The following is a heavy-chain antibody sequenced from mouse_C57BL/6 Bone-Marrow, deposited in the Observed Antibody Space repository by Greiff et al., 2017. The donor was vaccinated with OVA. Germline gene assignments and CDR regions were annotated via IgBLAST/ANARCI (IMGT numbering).Heavy chain of an antibody. CDR3: ARKGLRRSWFAY. D-gene: IGHD2-4*01. V-gene: IGHV5-6*02. J-gene: IGHJ3*01. CDR1: GFTFSSYG. CDR2: ISSGGSYT. Sequence: EVMLVESGGDLVKPGGSLKLSCAASGFTFSSYGMSWVRQTPDKRLEWVATISSGGSYTYYPDSVKGRFTISRDNAKNTLYLQMSSLKSEDTAMDYCARKGLRRSWFAYWGQGTLVTVSA.